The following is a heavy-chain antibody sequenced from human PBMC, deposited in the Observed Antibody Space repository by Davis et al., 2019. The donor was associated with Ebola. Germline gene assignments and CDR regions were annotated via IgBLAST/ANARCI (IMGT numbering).Heavy chain of an antibody. V-gene: IGHV3-30-3*01. J-gene: IGHJ6*02. CDR3: ARDHVLDTAMVNYYYYGMDV. D-gene: IGHD5-18*01. CDR1: GFSFSTYG. CDR2: MSYDGSNE. Sequence: GGSLRLSCPPSGFSFSTYGVHWVRQAPGKGLEWVAVMSYDGSNEYYADSVKGRSTIPRDNSKNTLYLQMNSLRAEDTAVYYCARDHVLDTAMVNYYYYGMDVWGQGTTVTVSS.